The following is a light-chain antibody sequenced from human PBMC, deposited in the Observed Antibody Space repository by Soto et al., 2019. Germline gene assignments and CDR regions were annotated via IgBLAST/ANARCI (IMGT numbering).Light chain of an antibody. CDR2: GAS. CDR1: QSVSSN. V-gene: IGKV3-15*01. J-gene: IGKJ2*01. Sequence: EIVMTQSPATLSVSPGERATLSCRASQSVSSNFAWYQQKPGQAPRLLIFGASTRATGVPARFSGSGSVTEFALTISTLQSEDFAFYYCQQYENWYTFGQGTKLEIK. CDR3: QQYENWYT.